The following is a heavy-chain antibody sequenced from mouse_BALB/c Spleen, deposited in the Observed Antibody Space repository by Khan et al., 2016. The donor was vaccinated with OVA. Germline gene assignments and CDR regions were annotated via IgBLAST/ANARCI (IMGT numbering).Heavy chain of an antibody. J-gene: IGHJ3*01. CDR1: GYTFTDYY. V-gene: IGHV1-77*01. D-gene: IGHD1-2*01. CDR3: ARRNYFGYTFAY. CDR2: ISPGSGDT. Sequence: QVQLKQSGAELARPGASVKLSCKASGYTFTDYYINWVKQRTGQGLEWIGEISPGSGDTYYNEKFKGKATLTADTSSSTAYMQLSSLTSTASAVYVCARRNYFGYTFAYWGQGTLVTVSA.